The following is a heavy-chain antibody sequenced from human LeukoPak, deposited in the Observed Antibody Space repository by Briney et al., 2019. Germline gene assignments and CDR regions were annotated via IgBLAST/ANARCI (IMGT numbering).Heavy chain of an antibody. CDR2: ISYDGSNK. D-gene: IGHD6-6*01. J-gene: IGHJ4*02. CDR3: ARLDSSSSGSFADY. CDR1: GFTFSSYA. V-gene: IGHV3-30-3*01. Sequence: GGSLRLSCAASGFTFSSYAMHWVRQAPGKGLEWVAVISYDGSNKYYADSVKGRFTISRDNSKNTLYLQMNSLRAEDTAVYYCARLDSSSSGSFADYWGQGTLVTVSS.